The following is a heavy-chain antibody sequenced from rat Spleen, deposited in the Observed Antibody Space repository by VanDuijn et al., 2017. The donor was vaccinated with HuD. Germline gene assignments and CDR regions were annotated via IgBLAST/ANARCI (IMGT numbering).Heavy chain of an antibody. Sequence: VQLQESGPGLVKPSQSLSLTCSVTAYSIISSYRWNWIRKFPGNKLEWMGHINSAGTTTHNPSRKSRISITRDTSKNQFFLQVDSVSTEDTATYYCARSRYNNYVMDAWGQGASVTVSA. CDR3: ARSRYNNYVMDA. CDR2: INSAGTT. J-gene: IGHJ4*01. D-gene: IGHD1-10*01. CDR1: AYSIISSYR. V-gene: IGHV3-3*01.